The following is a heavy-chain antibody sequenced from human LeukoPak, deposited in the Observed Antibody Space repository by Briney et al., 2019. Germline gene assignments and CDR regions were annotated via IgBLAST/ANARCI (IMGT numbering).Heavy chain of an antibody. CDR2: IKQDGSEK. CDR3: ARDPYDSNSYGAFDI. J-gene: IGHJ3*02. Sequence: PGGSLRLSCAASGFTFSSSWMTWVRQAPGKGLEWVANIKQDGSEKYYVDSVKGRFTISRDNAKNSLFLQMNSRRAEDTAMYYCARDPYDSNSYGAFDIWGQGTMVTVSS. CDR1: GFTFSSSW. D-gene: IGHD3-22*01. V-gene: IGHV3-7*01.